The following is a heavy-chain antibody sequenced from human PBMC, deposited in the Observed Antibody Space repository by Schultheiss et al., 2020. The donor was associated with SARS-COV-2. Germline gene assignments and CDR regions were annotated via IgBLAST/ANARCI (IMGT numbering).Heavy chain of an antibody. D-gene: IGHD2-15*01. CDR2: IIPIFGTA. J-gene: IGHJ6*02. V-gene: IGHV1-69*01. Sequence: KISCKASGGTFSSCAISWVRQAPGQGLEWMGGIIPIFGTANYAQKFQGRLTITADESTSTAYMELSSLRSEDTAVYYCARGDIYNYYGMDVWGQGTTVTVSS. CDR3: ARGDIYNYYGMDV. CDR1: GGTFSSCA.